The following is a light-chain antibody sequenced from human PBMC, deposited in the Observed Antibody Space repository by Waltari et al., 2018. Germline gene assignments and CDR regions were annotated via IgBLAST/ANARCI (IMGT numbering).Light chain of an antibody. CDR3: ATWYDSLTAWV. Sequence: QSVLNQPPSTSGTHGQRVPISCSGSSPHLGPYSGYCYPQLPATAPTLLNYRNNQRPSGVPGRFSGSKSGTSASLAISGLRSEDEADYYCATWYDSLTAWVFGGGTKLTVL. CDR1: SPHLGPYS. CDR2: RNN. V-gene: IGLV1-47*01. J-gene: IGLJ3*02.